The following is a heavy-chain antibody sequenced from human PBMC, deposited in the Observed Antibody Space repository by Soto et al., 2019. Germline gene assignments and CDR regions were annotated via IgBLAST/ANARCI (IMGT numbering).Heavy chain of an antibody. J-gene: IGHJ4*02. D-gene: IGHD6-19*01. Sequence: SETLSLTCTVSGASISGHHWGWIRQPTGKGLEWIGYLYYTGSTNYNPSLKSRVTMSVDTAKNQFSLKLDSVTAADTAVYYCARGFAIGWYTYYFDLWGQGPLVTVSS. CDR2: LYYTGST. CDR1: GASISGHH. V-gene: IGHV4-59*08. CDR3: ARGFAIGWYTYYFDL.